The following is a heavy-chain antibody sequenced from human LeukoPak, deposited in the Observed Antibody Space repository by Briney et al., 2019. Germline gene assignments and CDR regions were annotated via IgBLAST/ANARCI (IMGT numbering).Heavy chain of an antibody. J-gene: IGHJ6*02. CDR1: GFTFSSYG. CDR3: ARDFSSSSERDYYYYGMDV. Sequence: GGSLRLSCAASGFTFSSYGMHWVRQASGKGLEWVAVIWYDGSNKYYADSVKGRFTISRDNSKNTLYLQMNSLRAEDTAVYYCARDFSSSSERDYYYYGMDVWGQGTTVTVSS. CDR2: IWYDGSNK. V-gene: IGHV3-33*01. D-gene: IGHD6-6*01.